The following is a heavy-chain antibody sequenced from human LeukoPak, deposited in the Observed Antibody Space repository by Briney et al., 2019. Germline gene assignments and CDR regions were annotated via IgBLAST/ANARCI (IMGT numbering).Heavy chain of an antibody. Sequence: GGSLRLSCAASGFTFRNYTMTWVRQAPGKGLEWVSYISTSGSTIYYADSVKGRFTISRDNAKNSLYLQMNSLRAEDTAVYYCTRGHYGMDVWGQGTTVTVSS. CDR1: GFTFRNYT. V-gene: IGHV3-48*01. CDR2: ISTSGSTI. CDR3: TRGHYGMDV. J-gene: IGHJ6*02.